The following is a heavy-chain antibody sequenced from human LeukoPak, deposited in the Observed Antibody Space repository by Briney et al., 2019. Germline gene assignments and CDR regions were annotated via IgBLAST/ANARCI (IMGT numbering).Heavy chain of an antibody. J-gene: IGHJ6*04. CDR3: ARGYGSSSYFDLLGYYYGMDV. V-gene: IGHV3-30*04. CDR2: ISYDGSNK. D-gene: IGHD6-13*01. CDR1: GFTFSSYA. Sequence: GGSLRLSCAASGFTFSSYAMHWVRQAPGKGLEWVAVISYDGSNKYYADSVKGRFTSSRDNSKNTLYLQMNSLMAEDTAVYYCARGYGSSSYFDLLGYYYGMDVWGKGTTVIVSS.